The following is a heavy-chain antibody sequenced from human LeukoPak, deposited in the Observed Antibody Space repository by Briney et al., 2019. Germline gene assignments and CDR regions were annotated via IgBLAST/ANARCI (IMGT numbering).Heavy chain of an antibody. D-gene: IGHD5-24*01. J-gene: IGHJ4*02. CDR3: ARHNNGYTY. Sequence: PGGALRLPCAASVFIISTYYLSWVRPAPGKGLEWVANIKQDGREKYYRDSVKGRYTISRENDKNALYLQTNSLRVDDTAMYYCARHNNGYTYWGQGTLVTVSS. CDR2: IKQDGREK. CDR1: VFIISTYY. V-gene: IGHV3-7*03.